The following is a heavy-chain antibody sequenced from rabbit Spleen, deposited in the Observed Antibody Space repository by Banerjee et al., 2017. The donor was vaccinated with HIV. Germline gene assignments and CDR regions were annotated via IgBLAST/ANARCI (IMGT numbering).Heavy chain of an antibody. V-gene: IGHV1S40*01. Sequence: QSLEESGGDLVKPGASLTLTCIASGVSFSGDSYMCWVRQAPGKGLEWIACIDTSDGDTDYANWPKGRFTISKTSSTTVTLQMTSLTAADTATYFCARDLGAGSSYSANLWGPGTLVTVS. CDR3: ARDLGAGSSYSANL. CDR1: GVSFSGDSY. D-gene: IGHD8-1*01. CDR2: IDTSDGDT. J-gene: IGHJ4*01.